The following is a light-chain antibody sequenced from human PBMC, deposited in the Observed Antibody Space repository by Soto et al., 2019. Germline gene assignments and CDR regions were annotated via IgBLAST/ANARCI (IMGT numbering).Light chain of an antibody. CDR2: GAS. CDR3: QQDYNLLT. J-gene: IGKJ4*01. V-gene: IGKV3D-7*01. Sequence: PGERVTLSCRASQSVSSSYLTWYQQKPGQAPRLLIYGASTRATSIPARFSGSGSGTDFTLTISSLQPEDFAVDYCQQDYNLLTFGGGTKVXIX. CDR1: QSVSSSY.